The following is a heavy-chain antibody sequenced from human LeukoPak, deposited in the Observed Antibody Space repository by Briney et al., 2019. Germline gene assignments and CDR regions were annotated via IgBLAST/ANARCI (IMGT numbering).Heavy chain of an antibody. Sequence: GGSLRLSCAASGFTFSSYAMSWVRQAPGKGLEWLSAISGSGGSTYYADSVKGRFTISRDNSKNTLYLQMNSLRAEDTAVYYCAKGPSRRGELLGFWGQGTLVTVSS. D-gene: IGHD1-26*01. CDR3: AKGPSRRGELLGF. CDR1: GFTFSSYA. V-gene: IGHV3-23*01. J-gene: IGHJ4*02. CDR2: ISGSGGST.